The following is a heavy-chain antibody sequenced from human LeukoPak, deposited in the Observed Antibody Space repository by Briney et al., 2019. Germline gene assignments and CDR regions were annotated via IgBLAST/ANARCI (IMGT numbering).Heavy chain of an antibody. V-gene: IGHV3-49*03. CDR1: GFTFGTYA. J-gene: IGHJ4*02. D-gene: IGHD5-18*01. CDR2: IRSRTFGGTT. CDR3: TRYSGRTDY. Sequence: GGSLRLSCTSSGFTFGTYAVSWFRQAPGKGLEWVAFIRSRTFGGTTEYAASVEGRFTISRDDSKSIAYLQMNSLKTEDTAVYYCTRYSGRTDYWGQGTLVTVSS.